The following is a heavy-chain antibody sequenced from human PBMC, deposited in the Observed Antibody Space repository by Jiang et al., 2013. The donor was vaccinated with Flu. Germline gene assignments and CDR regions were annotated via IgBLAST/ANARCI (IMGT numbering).Heavy chain of an antibody. D-gene: IGHD3-10*01. CDR2: IHYSGST. CDR3: ARDPGVYGMDV. Sequence: GSGLVKPPENLSLTCTVSGDSITSYYWGWVRQPPGKGLEWIGHIHYSGSTSYNPSLKSRVTISVATSKRQYSLKLSSVTAADTAVYYCARDPGVYGMDVWGQGTTVTVSS. CDR1: GDSITSYY. V-gene: IGHV4-59*01. J-gene: IGHJ6*02.